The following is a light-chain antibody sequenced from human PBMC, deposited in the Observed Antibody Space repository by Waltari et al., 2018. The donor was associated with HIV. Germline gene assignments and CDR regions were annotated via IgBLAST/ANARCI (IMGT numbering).Light chain of an antibody. J-gene: IGKJ1*01. V-gene: IGKV3-20*01. CDR1: QSVDRNC. CDR2: GAS. Sequence: TQSPGTLSLSPGERATLSCRASQSVDRNCLAWYQQKPGQAPRLLMYGASTRVTGIPDRFSGSGSGTDFTLTIIRLEPEDFAVYYCQQYGMAPWTFGQGTKVEIK. CDR3: QQYGMAPWT.